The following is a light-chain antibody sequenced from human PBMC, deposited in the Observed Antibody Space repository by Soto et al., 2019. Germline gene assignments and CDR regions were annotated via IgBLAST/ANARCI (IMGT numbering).Light chain of an antibody. CDR2: VGTGGLVG. J-gene: IGLJ2*01. CDR1: SGYSNYK. CDR3: GAAHGSGNHDFVV. Sequence: QAVVTQPPSASASLGASVTLTCTLSSGYSNYKVDWYQQIPGKGPRFVMRVGTGGLVGSKGDGIPDRFSVLGSGLNRYLTIKNSHEEDESDYHCGAAHGSGNHDFVVFGGGTKLTVL. V-gene: IGLV9-49*01.